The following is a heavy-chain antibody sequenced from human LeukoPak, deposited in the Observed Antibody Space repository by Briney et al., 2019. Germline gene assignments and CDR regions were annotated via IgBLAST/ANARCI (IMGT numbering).Heavy chain of an antibody. CDR2: ISSNSTYR. CDR1: GFTFSTQT. J-gene: IGHJ4*02. V-gene: IGHV3-21*06. CDR3: ATDPPYSRSGLYFDH. D-gene: IGHD6-13*01. Sequence: GALRLSCAASGFTFSTQTINWVRQAPGKGLEWVSSISSNSTYRYYADSVKGRFTISRDNAKNSLFLQMNSLRAEDTAVYYCATDPPYSRSGLYFDHWGQGTLVTVSS.